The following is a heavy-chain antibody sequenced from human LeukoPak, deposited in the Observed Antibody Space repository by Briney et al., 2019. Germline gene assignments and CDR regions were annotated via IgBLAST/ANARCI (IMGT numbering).Heavy chain of an antibody. CDR1: AFTFITYA. CDR2: ISGTDSGT. V-gene: IGHV3-23*01. J-gene: IGHJ4*02. CDR3: AKCMSGSGVCLDFDS. D-gene: IGHD2-21*02. Sequence: GGSLRLSCEASAFTFITYAMSWVRQAPGKGLQWVSGISGTDSGTYYTDSVKGRFTISRDNPKNTVYLQIDSLRAEDTAVYYCAKCMSGSGVCLDFDSWGQGILVTVSS.